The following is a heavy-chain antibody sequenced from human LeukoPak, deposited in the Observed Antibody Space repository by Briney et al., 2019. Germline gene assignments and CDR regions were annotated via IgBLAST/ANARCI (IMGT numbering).Heavy chain of an antibody. D-gene: IGHD3-3*01. J-gene: IGHJ6*02. V-gene: IGHV3-23*01. CDR2: ISGSGGST. CDR3: ARVMYDFWSGYYSSMYGMDV. CDR1: GFTFSSYA. Sequence: GGSLRLSCAASGFTFSSYAMSWVRQAPGKGLEWVSAISGSGGSTYYADSVKGRFTISRDNSKNTLYLQMNSLRAEDTAVYYCARVMYDFWSGYYSSMYGMDVWGRGTTVTVSS.